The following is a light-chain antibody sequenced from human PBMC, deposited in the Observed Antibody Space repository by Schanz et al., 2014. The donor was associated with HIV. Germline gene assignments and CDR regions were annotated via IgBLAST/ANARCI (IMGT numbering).Light chain of an antibody. CDR2: GAS. CDR3: HQYGSLPWT. Sequence: EIVLTQSPDTLSLSPGERATLSCRASQTVSSNSLAWYQQKPGQSPRLLIYGASTRATAIPDRFSGSGSGTDFSLTISRLEPEDCAVYYCHQYGSLPWTFGQGTKVEVK. J-gene: IGKJ1*01. CDR1: QTVSSNS. V-gene: IGKV3-20*01.